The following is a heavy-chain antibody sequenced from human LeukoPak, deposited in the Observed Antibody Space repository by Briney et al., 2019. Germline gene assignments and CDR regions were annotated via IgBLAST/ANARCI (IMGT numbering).Heavy chain of an antibody. CDR2: INHSGST. CDR1: GGSFSGYY. CDR3: ARGQIVVVVAGPYYYYYMDV. Sequence: PSETLSLTCAVYGGSFSGYYWGWIRQPPGKGLEWIGEINHSGSTNYNPSLKSRVTISVDTSKNQFSLKLSSVTAADTAVYYCARGQIVVVVAGPYYYYYMDVWGKGTTVTVSS. V-gene: IGHV4-34*01. J-gene: IGHJ6*03. D-gene: IGHD2-15*01.